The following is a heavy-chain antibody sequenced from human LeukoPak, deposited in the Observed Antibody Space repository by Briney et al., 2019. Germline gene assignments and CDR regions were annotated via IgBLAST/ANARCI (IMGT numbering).Heavy chain of an antibody. Sequence: GGSLRLSCAASGFTFSSYAMSWVRQAPGKGLEWVSAISGSGGSTYYADSVKGRFTISRDNSKNTLYLQVNSLRAEDTAVYYCAKAFYGLPIFYFDYWGQGTLVTVSS. CDR3: AKAFYGLPIFYFDY. V-gene: IGHV3-23*01. CDR1: GFTFSSYA. J-gene: IGHJ4*02. CDR2: ISGSGGST. D-gene: IGHD2/OR15-2a*01.